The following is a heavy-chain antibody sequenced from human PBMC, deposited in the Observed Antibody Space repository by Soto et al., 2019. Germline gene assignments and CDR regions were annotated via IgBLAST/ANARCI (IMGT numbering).Heavy chain of an antibody. J-gene: IGHJ6*02. CDR2: INHSGST. V-gene: IGHV4-34*01. CDR3: AGSIAALGTYYYYGMDV. D-gene: IGHD6-6*01. CDR1: GGSFSGYY. Sequence: SETLSLTCAVYGGSFSGYYWSWIRQPPGKGLEWIGEINHSGSTNYNPSLKSRVTISVDKSKNQFSLKLSSVTAADTAVYYCAGSIAALGTYYYYGMDVWGQGTTVTVSS.